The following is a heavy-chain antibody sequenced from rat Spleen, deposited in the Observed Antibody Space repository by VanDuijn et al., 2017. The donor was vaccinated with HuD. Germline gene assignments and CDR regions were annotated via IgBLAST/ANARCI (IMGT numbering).Heavy chain of an antibody. CDR3: SRGGATRFDY. J-gene: IGHJ2*01. D-gene: IGHD1-11*01. Sequence: EVQLVESGGGLVQPGRSLKLSCAASGFTFSDYYMAWVRQAPTKGLEWVASISYDGGSTYYRDSVKGRFTFSRDNAKSTLYLQMNSLRSEDTATYYCSRGGATRFDYWGQGVMVTVSS. V-gene: IGHV5-20*01. CDR2: ISYDGGST. CDR1: GFTFSDYY.